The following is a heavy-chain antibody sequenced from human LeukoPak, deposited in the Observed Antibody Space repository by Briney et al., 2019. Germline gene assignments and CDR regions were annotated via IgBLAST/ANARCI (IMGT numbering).Heavy chain of an antibody. CDR3: ARGRQYQLPNPNWFDP. J-gene: IGHJ5*02. CDR2: ISSSSSYT. Sequence: GESLRLSCAASGFTFSDYYMSWIRQAPGKGLEWVSYISSSSSYTSYADSVKGRFTISRDNAKNSLYLQMNSLRAEDTAVYYCARGRQYQLPNPNWFDPWGQGTLVTVSS. D-gene: IGHD2-2*01. V-gene: IGHV3-11*05. CDR1: GFTFSDYY.